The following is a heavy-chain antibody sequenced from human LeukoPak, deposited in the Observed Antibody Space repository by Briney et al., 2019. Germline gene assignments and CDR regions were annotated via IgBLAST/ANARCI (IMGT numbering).Heavy chain of an antibody. D-gene: IGHD6-6*01. CDR2: ISTSSIYI. CDR3: ARVASSSSSRFHAFDI. V-gene: IGHV3-21*01. Sequence: GGSLRLSCAASGFTFSSYGMNWVRQAPGKGLEWVSSISTSSIYIYYADSVKGRFTISRDNAKKSLFLEMNSLRAEDTAVYYCARVASSSSSRFHAFDIWGQGTMVTVSS. CDR1: GFTFSSYG. J-gene: IGHJ3*02.